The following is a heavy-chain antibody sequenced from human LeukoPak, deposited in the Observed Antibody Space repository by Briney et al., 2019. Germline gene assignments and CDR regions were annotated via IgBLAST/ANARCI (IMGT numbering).Heavy chain of an antibody. J-gene: IGHJ4*02. D-gene: IGHD3-22*01. CDR2: IYYSGTT. Sequence: SETLSLTCTVSGGSISSADYYWSWFRQPPGKGLEWIGYIYYSGTTYYNPSLRSRVTLSVDTSKNQFSLRLNSVAAADTAVYYCARKRYDDPYFFDYWGQGTLVTVSS. V-gene: IGHV4-30-4*01. CDR3: ARKRYDDPYFFDY. CDR1: GGSISSADYY.